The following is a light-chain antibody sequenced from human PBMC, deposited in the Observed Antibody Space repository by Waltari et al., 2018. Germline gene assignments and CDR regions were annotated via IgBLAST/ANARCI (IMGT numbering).Light chain of an antibody. Sequence: EIVLTQSPATLSLSPGEIATLSCKASQTISSYLAWYQHKLGQAPRLLIYDASKRATGIPARFSGSGSGTDFTLTISGLEPEDFAVYYCQQRSKWPPTFGGGTKVEIK. CDR1: QTISSY. J-gene: IGKJ4*01. CDR3: QQRSKWPPT. CDR2: DAS. V-gene: IGKV3-11*01.